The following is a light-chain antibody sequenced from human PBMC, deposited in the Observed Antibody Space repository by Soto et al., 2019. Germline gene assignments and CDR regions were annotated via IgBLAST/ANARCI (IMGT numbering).Light chain of an antibody. CDR2: DAS. CDR1: QSISSSY. V-gene: IGKV3D-20*02. CDR3: QQYNDWWT. Sequence: EIVLTQSPATLSLSPGERATLSCRASQSISSSYLAWYQQKPGQAPRLLIYDASSRATGIPDRFSGSGSGTEFTLTISSLQSEDFAVYYCQQYNDWWTFGQGTKVEIK. J-gene: IGKJ1*01.